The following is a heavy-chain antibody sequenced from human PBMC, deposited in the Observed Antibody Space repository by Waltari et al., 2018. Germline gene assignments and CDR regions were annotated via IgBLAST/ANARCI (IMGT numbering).Heavy chain of an antibody. CDR1: GGTFSSYT. J-gene: IGHJ4*02. D-gene: IGHD6-6*01. CDR2: IIPILGIS. Sequence: QVQLVQSGAEVKKPGSSVKVSCKASGGTFSSYTISWVRQAPGQGLEWMGRIIPILGISTYAQKFQGRVTITAYKSTSTAYMELSSLRSEDTAVYYCARDLYSSSSLVYWGQGTLVTVSS. CDR3: ARDLYSSSSLVY. V-gene: IGHV1-69*08.